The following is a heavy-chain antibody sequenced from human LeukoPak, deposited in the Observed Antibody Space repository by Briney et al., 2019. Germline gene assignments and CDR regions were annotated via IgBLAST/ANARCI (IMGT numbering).Heavy chain of an antibody. D-gene: IGHD2-2*01. CDR1: GSSFSSYA. J-gene: IGHJ5*02. CDR3: AKGTIWA. V-gene: IGHV3-23*01. CDR2: ITGSGGTT. Sequence: GGSPRLSRAAFGSSFSSYAMGWVSPAPGKGLVWVAGITGSGGTTYYADSVKGRFTNSRDNSKSTLYLQMNSLRFEDTAVYYCAKGTIWAWGQGTLVTVSS.